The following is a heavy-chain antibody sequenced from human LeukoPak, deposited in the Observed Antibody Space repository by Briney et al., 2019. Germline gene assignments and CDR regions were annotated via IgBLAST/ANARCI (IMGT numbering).Heavy chain of an antibody. CDR1: GGSIISYY. CDR2: IYYSGST. V-gene: IGHV4-59*01. D-gene: IGHD3-10*01. CDR3: ARGAGLLSYFDY. J-gene: IGHJ4*02. Sequence: SETLSLTCTVSGGSIISYYWSWIRQPPGKGLEWIGYIYYSGSTNYNPSLKSRVTISVDTSKNQFSLKLSSVTAADTAVYYCARGAGLLSYFDYWGQGTLVTVSS.